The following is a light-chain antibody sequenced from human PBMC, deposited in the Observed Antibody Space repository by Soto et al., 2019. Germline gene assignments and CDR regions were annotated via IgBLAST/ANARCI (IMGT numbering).Light chain of an antibody. CDR2: AAS. CDR3: QQSFDTPGT. CDR1: QSVSSY. V-gene: IGKV1-39*01. J-gene: IGKJ3*01. Sequence: DLPMTQSPSSLSASVGDRVTITCRASQSVSSYLNWYQQKPGKAPKLLIYAASSLQSGVPSRFSGSGSGTDFTLTISSLQPEDFATYYCQQSFDTPGTFGPGTKVDFK.